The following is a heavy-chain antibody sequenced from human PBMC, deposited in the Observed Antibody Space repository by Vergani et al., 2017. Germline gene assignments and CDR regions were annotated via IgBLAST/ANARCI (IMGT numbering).Heavy chain of an antibody. CDR2: ISGSGGST. J-gene: IGHJ5*02. CDR1: GFTFSSYA. D-gene: IGHD3-9*01. CDR3: AKVVRYFDWLLYSGWFDP. V-gene: IGHV3-23*01. Sequence: EVQLLESGGGLVQPGGSLRLSCAASGFTFSSYAMSWVRQAPGKGLEWVSAISGSGGSTYYADSVKGRFTISRDNSKNTVYLQMNSLRAEDTAVYYCAKVVRYFDWLLYSGWFDPWGQGTLVTVSS.